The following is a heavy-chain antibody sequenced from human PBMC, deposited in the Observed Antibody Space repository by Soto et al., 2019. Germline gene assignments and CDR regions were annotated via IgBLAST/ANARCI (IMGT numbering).Heavy chain of an antibody. D-gene: IGHD3-16*02. CDR1: GFTFSSYA. CDR2: ISYDGSNK. V-gene: IGHV3-30-3*01. Sequence: QVQLVESGGGVVKPGRSLRLSRAASGFTFSSYAMHWVRQAPGKGLKWVAVISYDGSNKYYADSVKGRFTISRDNSKNTLYLQMNSLRAEDTAVFYCARDKNDYDWGSYRYGMDVWGQGTTVTVSS. CDR3: ARDKNDYDWGSYRYGMDV. J-gene: IGHJ6*02.